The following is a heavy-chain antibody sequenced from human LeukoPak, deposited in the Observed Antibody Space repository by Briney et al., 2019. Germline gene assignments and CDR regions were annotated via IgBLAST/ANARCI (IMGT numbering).Heavy chain of an antibody. CDR3: AKEMNSGRLRGNYYDSSGYLDF. CDR2: ISGSGGST. D-gene: IGHD3-22*01. Sequence: GGSLTLSCAPSVFTFSSYAMSLVRQAPGTRLESVSAISGSGGSTYYADSVKDQFTISRDNFKITLYLQMNSLRADDTAIYYCAKEMNSGRLRGNYYDSSGYLDFWGQGTLVTVSS. J-gene: IGHJ4*02. V-gene: IGHV3-23*01. CDR1: VFTFSSYA.